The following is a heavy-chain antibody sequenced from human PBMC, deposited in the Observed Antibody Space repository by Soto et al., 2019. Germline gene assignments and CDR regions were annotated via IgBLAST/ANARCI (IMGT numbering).Heavy chain of an antibody. CDR3: AREAGYTYGYVFDY. CDR1: GGTFGNHA. V-gene: IGHV1-69*01. Sequence: QVQLVQSGAEVKKPGSSVRVSCKVSGGTFGNHAISWVRQAPGQGLEWLGGIIPVLGVGDNAQNFQGRVTITADASTSTAYLELSSLRSEDTALYYCAREAGYTYGYVFDYWGQGTLVTVSS. D-gene: IGHD5-18*01. J-gene: IGHJ4*02. CDR2: IIPVLGVG.